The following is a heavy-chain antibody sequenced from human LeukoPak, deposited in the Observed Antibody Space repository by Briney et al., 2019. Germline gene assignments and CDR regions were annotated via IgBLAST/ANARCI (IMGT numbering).Heavy chain of an antibody. J-gene: IGHJ6*02. CDR1: GYTSHKSG. Sequence: ASVKVSCKASGYTSHKSGISWVRQAPGQGLEWMGWISAFNGNTNYEQRLQGRVTLTTDTLTNTAFMKLRSLGSDDTAVYYCAREAAHYYYDGSGYIVYYGMDIWGQGTTVTVSS. CDR3: AREAAHYYYDGSGYIVYYGMDI. CDR2: ISAFNGNT. V-gene: IGHV1-18*01. D-gene: IGHD3-22*01.